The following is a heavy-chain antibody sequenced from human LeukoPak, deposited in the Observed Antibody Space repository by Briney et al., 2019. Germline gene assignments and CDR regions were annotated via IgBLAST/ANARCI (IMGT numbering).Heavy chain of an antibody. Sequence: PSETLSLTCAVYGGSFSGYYWSWIRQPPGKGLEWIGEINHSGSTNYNPSLKSRVTISVDRSKNQFSLKLSSVTAADTAVYYCARDQASSSWLDAFDIWGQGTMVTVSS. CDR1: GGSFSGYY. CDR3: ARDQASSSWLDAFDI. V-gene: IGHV4-34*01. CDR2: INHSGST. D-gene: IGHD6-13*01. J-gene: IGHJ3*02.